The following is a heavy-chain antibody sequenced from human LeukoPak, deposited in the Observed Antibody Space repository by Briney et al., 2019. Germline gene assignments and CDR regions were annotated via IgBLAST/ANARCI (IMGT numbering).Heavy chain of an antibody. CDR2: INPSGGST. Sequence: ASVKVSCKASGYTFTSYYMHWVRQAPGQGLEWMGIINPSGGSTSYAQKFQGRVTMTRDTSTSTVYMELSSLRSEDTAVYYCARVFRSGFRCSGGSCYSPMDVWGKGTTVTISS. CDR3: ARVFRSGFRCSGGSCYSPMDV. D-gene: IGHD2-15*01. CDR1: GYTFTSYY. V-gene: IGHV1-46*01. J-gene: IGHJ6*04.